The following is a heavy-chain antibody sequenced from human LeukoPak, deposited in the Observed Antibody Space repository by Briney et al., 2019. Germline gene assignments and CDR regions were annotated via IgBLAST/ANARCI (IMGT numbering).Heavy chain of an antibody. CDR1: GFTFDDYA. CDR2: ISWNSGSI. J-gene: IGHJ4*02. Sequence: GRSLRLSCAASGFTFDDYAMHWVRQAPGKGLEWVSGISWNSGSIGYADSVKRRFTISRDNAKNSLYLQMNSLRAEDTALYYCAKDQFRSYGSFDYWGQGTLVTASS. V-gene: IGHV3-9*01. CDR3: AKDQFRSYGSFDY. D-gene: IGHD5-18*01.